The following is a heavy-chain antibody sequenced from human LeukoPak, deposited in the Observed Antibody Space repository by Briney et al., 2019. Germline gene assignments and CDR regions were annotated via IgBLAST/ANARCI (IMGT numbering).Heavy chain of an antibody. Sequence: GASVKVSCKVSGYTLTELSMHWVRQAPGKGLEWMGGFDPEDGETIYAQKFQGRVTMTEDTSTDTAYMELSSLRSEDTAVYYCATGGPYYGGNSPFDYWGQGTLVTVSS. CDR3: ATGGPYYGGNSPFDY. D-gene: IGHD4-23*01. J-gene: IGHJ4*02. V-gene: IGHV1-24*01. CDR2: FDPEDGET. CDR1: GYTLTELS.